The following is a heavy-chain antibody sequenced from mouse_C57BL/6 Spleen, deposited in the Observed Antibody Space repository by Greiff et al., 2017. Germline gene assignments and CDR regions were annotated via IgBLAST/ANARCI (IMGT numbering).Heavy chain of an antibody. D-gene: IGHD2-1*01. CDR2: IDPETGGT. CDR1: GYTFTGYE. V-gene: IGHV1-15*01. Sequence: QVQLKQSGAELVRPGASVTLSCKASGYTFTGYEMHWVKQTPVHGLEWIGAIDPETGGTAYNQKFKGKAILTADKSSSTACMELRSLTSEDSAVYYCTTSTMVYLWGQGTLVTVSA. J-gene: IGHJ3*01. CDR3: TTSTMVYL.